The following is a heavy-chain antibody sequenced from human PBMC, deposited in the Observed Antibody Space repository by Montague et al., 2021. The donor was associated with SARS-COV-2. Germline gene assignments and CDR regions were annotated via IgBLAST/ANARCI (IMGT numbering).Heavy chain of an antibody. CDR3: ASYGVKSPGAFDI. J-gene: IGHJ3*02. V-gene: IGHV3-23*01. CDR1: KFSFNTYA. CDR2: IGSGGDT. Sequence: SLRLSCAASKFSFNTYAMTWVRQAPGKGLEWVSCIGSGGDTFFADSVQGRFTISRDFSTNTVFLQMNRLRADDTAMYFCASYGVKSPGAFDIWGQGKLVTVSS. D-gene: IGHD4-17*01.